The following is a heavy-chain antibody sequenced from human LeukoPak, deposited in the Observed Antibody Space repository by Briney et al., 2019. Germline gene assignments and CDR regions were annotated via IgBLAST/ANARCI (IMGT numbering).Heavy chain of an antibody. V-gene: IGHV3-23*01. CDR1: GFTFSSYA. CDR3: AKEAIVVVPAAPYFDY. Sequence: GGSLRLSCAASGFTFSSYAMSWVRQAPGKGLEWVSAISGSGGSTYYADSVKGRFTISRDNSKNTLYLQMNSLRAEDTAVYYCAKEAIVVVPAAPYFDYWGQGTLVTVSS. CDR2: ISGSGGST. D-gene: IGHD2-2*01. J-gene: IGHJ4*02.